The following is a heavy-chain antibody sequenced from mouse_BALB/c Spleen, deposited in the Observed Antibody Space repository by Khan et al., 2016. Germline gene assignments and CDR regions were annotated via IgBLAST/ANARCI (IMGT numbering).Heavy chain of an antibody. V-gene: IGHV4-1*02. Sequence: EVKLLESGGGLVQPGGSLKLSCAASGFDFRRYWMSWVRQAPGKGLEWIGEINPDSRTINYSPSLKDKFTISRDNAKSTLYLQMSKVRSEDTALYYWARAVYYGYLAYWGQGTLVSVAA. CDR2: INPDSRTI. J-gene: IGHJ3*01. D-gene: IGHD1-1*01. CDR3: ARAVYYGYLAY. CDR1: GFDFRRYW.